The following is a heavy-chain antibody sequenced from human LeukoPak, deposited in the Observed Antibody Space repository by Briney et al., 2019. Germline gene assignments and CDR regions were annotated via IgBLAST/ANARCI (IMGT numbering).Heavy chain of an antibody. D-gene: IGHD5-24*01. CDR2: IYYSGST. J-gene: IGHJ4*02. CDR3: ACVEMATIDMAFDY. Sequence: SETLSLTCTVSGGSISSSSYNWGWLRQPPGKGLDWNGSIYYSGSTYYKPSLKSRVTISVDTSKNQFSLKLSSVTAADTAVYYCACVEMATIDMAFDYWGQGTLVTVSS. CDR1: GGSISSSSYN. V-gene: IGHV4-39*07.